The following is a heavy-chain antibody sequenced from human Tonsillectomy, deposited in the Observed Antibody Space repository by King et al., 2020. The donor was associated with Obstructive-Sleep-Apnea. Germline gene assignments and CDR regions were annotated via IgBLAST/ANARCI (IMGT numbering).Heavy chain of an antibody. CDR2: IYYSGKT. D-gene: IGHD3-10*01. CDR1: GGSIISGGYY. J-gene: IGHJ4*02. Sequence: QLQESGPGLVKPSQTLSLTRTVSGGSIISGGYYWSWIREHPGKGLEWIGYIYYSGKTYYNPSLKGRVTISVDTSESQFSLKLSSVTAADTAVYYCGTMVAANYFDYWGQGTLVTVSS. V-gene: IGHV4-31*03. CDR3: GTMVAANYFDY.